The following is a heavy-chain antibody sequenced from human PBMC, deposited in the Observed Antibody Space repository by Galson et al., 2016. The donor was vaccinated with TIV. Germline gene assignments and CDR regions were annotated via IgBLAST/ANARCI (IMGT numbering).Heavy chain of an antibody. CDR1: GFTFSKYW. J-gene: IGHJ4*01. D-gene: IGHD3/OR15-3a*01. CDR2: ANVDGSST. CDR3: VRGGLEPFDY. V-gene: IGHV3-74*01. Sequence: SLGLSCAASGFTFSKYWMHWVRQAPEKGLVWISRANVDGSSTSYADSVKGRVTISRDNARNTLYLLMNSLRVEDTAVYYCVRGGLEPFDYWGHGTLVTVSS.